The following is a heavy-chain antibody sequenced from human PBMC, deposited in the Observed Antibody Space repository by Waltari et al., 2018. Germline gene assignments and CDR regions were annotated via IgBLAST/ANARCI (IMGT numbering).Heavy chain of an antibody. J-gene: IGHJ4*02. D-gene: IGHD3-3*01. Sequence: QVQLQQWGAGLLKPSETLSLTCAVYGGSFSGYYWNWIRQPPGKGLEWIGEINHSGSTNYNPSLKSRVTISVDTSKNQFSLKLSSVTAADTAVYYCARGLHDFWSGYPYYFDYWGQGTLVTVSS. CDR2: INHSGST. V-gene: IGHV4-34*01. CDR1: GGSFSGYY. CDR3: ARGLHDFWSGYPYYFDY.